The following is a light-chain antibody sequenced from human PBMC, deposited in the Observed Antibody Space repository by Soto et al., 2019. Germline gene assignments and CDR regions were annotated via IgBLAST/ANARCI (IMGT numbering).Light chain of an antibody. CDR3: QQYNNWPPIT. Sequence: EIVMTQSPATMSVSPGERATLCCRASQSVRSNLAWYQQKPGQAPRLLIYGASTRATGIPARFSGSGSGTEFTLTVSSLQSEDFAVYYCQQYNNWPPITFGQGTRLEIK. CDR1: QSVRSN. V-gene: IGKV3-15*01. CDR2: GAS. J-gene: IGKJ5*01.